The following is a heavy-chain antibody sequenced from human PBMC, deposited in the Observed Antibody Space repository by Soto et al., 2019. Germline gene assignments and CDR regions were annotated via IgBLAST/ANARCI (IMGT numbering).Heavy chain of an antibody. J-gene: IGHJ5*02. CDR1: GFTFSDYY. Sequence: PGGSLRLSCAASGFTFSDYYMSWIRQAPGKGLEWVSYISSSSSYTDYADSVKGRFTISRDNAKNSLYLQMNSLRAEDTAVYYCANSPPGDQLSWVDPWGQGTLVTVSS. CDR2: ISSSSSYT. D-gene: IGHD3-10*01. V-gene: IGHV3-11*06. CDR3: ANSPPGDQLSWVDP.